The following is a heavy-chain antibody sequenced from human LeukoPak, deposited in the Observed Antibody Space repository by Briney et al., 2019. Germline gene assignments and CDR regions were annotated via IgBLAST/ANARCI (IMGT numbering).Heavy chain of an antibody. V-gene: IGHV3-53*01. J-gene: IGHJ4*02. CDR2: IYSDDRT. D-gene: IGHD2-8*01. Sequence: GGSLRLSCAASGFTVSNNYMSWVRQAPGKGLEWVSVIYSDDRTYYADSVKGRFIISRDNSKNTLSLQMNSPRAEDTAVYYCAREGPNYFDYWGQGTLVTVSS. CDR1: GFTVSNNY. CDR3: AREGPNYFDY.